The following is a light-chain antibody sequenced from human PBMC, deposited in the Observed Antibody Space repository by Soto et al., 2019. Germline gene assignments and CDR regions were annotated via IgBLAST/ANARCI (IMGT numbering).Light chain of an antibody. CDR1: SSNIGAGYD. V-gene: IGLV1-40*01. CDR2: GNS. CDR3: QSYDSSLSAHVV. J-gene: IGLJ2*01. Sequence: QTVVTQPPSVSGDPGQRVTISCTGSSSNIGAGYDVHWYQQLPGTAPKLLIYGNSNRPSGVPDRFSGSKSGTSASLAITGLQAEDEADYYCQSYDSSLSAHVVFGGGTKLTVL.